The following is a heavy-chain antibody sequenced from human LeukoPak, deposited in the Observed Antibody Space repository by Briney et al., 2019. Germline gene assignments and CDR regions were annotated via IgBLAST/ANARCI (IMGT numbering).Heavy chain of an antibody. J-gene: IGHJ3*02. CDR3: ARRRDERGYKDIFDI. V-gene: IGHV5-51*01. CDR2: IYPGDSDT. CDR1: GYSFTTNC. D-gene: IGHD5-18*01. Sequence: GEPLNISGKASGYSFTTNCSGWVRQLPGEDLEWMGIIYPGDSDTRYSTSFQGQVDISADKSISTAYLQWSSLKASDTAMYYCARRRDERGYKDIFDIWGQGTMVTVSS.